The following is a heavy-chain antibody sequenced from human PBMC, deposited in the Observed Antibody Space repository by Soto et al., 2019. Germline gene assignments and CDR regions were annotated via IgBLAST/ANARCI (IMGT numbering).Heavy chain of an antibody. D-gene: IGHD3-22*01. Sequence: EVQLVESGGGLIQPGGSLRLSCAASGFTVSTHYMTWVRQAPGKGLEWVSLIYSGGSTYYADSVKGRFTISRDNTKNMLYLQMNSLRAGDTAVYYCARGYYDRTAYFDYWGQGTLVTVFS. CDR1: GFTVSTHY. V-gene: IGHV3-53*01. CDR2: IYSGGST. CDR3: ARGYYDRTAYFDY. J-gene: IGHJ4*02.